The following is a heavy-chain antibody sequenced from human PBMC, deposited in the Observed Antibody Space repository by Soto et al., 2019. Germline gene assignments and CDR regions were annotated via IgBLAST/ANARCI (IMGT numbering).Heavy chain of an antibody. CDR1: GFTFSSYG. D-gene: IGHD6-19*01. J-gene: IGHJ4*02. Sequence: PGGSLRLSCAASGFTFSSYGMHWVRQAPGKGLEWVAVIWYDGSNKYYADSVKGRFTISRDNSKNTLYLQMNSLRAEDTAVYYCAKDARTFRIAVAGSVDYWGQGTLVTVSS. CDR2: IWYDGSNK. V-gene: IGHV3-33*06. CDR3: AKDARTFRIAVAGSVDY.